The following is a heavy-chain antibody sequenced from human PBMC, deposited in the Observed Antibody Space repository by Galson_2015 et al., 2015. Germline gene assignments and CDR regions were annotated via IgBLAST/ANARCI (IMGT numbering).Heavy chain of an antibody. Sequence: SLRLSCAASGFTFSSYAMSWVRQAPGKGLEWVSTISGSGGSTYYADSVKGRFTISRDNSKNTLYLRMNSLRAGDTAVYYCASRSFSHYYYGMDVWGLGTTVTVSS. CDR2: ISGSGGST. J-gene: IGHJ6*02. D-gene: IGHD1-26*01. V-gene: IGHV3-23*01. CDR1: GFTFSSYA. CDR3: ASRSFSHYYYGMDV.